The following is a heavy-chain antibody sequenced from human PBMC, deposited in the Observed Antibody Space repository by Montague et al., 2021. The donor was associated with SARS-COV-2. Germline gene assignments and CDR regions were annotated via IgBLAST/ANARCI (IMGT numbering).Heavy chain of an antibody. J-gene: IGHJ5*02. Sequence: SETLSLTCTVAGASITSSNWWNWVRQPPGKGLEWSGQFYHRGSTNYNPSPKSRRTLLRAKSKNHFSLNLCSATAAATAAYYCAGQIHQVLLSPAKVTNWFDPWGLGTLVTVSS. D-gene: IGHD2/OR15-2a*01. CDR3: AGQIHQVLLSPAKVTNWFDP. CDR1: GASITSSNW. V-gene: IGHV4-4*02. CDR2: FYHRGST.